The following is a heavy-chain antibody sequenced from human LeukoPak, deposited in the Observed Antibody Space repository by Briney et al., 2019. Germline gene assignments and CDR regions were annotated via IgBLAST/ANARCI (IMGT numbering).Heavy chain of an antibody. CDR1: GFTFSSYA. Sequence: GRSLRLSCAASGFTFSSYAMHWVRQAPGKGLEWVAVISYDGSNKYYADSVKGRITISRDNPKNTLFLQMNSLRAEDTAVYYCARAPRLRAPLDYWGQGTLVTVSS. J-gene: IGHJ4*02. CDR3: ARAPRLRAPLDY. CDR2: ISYDGSNK. V-gene: IGHV3-30-3*01.